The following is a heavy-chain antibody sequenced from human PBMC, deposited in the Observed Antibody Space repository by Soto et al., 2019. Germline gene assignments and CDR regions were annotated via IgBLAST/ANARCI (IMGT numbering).Heavy chain of an antibody. CDR1: GFTFRNYD. Sequence: EVQLLESGGGLVQPGGSLGLSCVASGFTFRNYDMNWVRQAPGKGLEWVSHVSGSGDYTDYADSVKGRFTISRDSSKNTLYHQMNSLRAEDTALDYCAKDRAVVGTRTSGGFDCWGQGTLVTVSS. CDR3: AKDRAVVGTRTSGGFDC. V-gene: IGHV3-23*01. CDR2: VSGSGDYT. D-gene: IGHD6-13*01. J-gene: IGHJ4*02.